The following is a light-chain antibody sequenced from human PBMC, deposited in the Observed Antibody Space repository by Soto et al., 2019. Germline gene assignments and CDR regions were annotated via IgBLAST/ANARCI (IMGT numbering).Light chain of an antibody. J-gene: IGKJ2*01. CDR2: GAS. Sequence: EIVMTQSPATLSVSPGERATLSCRASQSVSSNLAWYQQKPGQPPRLLIYGASTRATGIPARFSGSGSGTEFTLTISSLQSEDFAVYYCQQYTNWPPYTFGQGNKLEIK. V-gene: IGKV3-15*01. CDR1: QSVSSN. CDR3: QQYTNWPPYT.